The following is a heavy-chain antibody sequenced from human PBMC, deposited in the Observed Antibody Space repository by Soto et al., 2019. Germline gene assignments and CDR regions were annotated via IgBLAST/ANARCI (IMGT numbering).Heavy chain of an antibody. V-gene: IGHV4-59*01. CDR1: GGSISSYY. CDR3: ARGWELFSGFDY. J-gene: IGHJ4*02. CDR2: IYYSGST. D-gene: IGHD1-26*01. Sequence: SETLSLTCTVSGGSISSYYWSWIRHPPGKGLEWIGYIYYSGSTNYNPSLKSRVTISVDTSKNQFSLKLSSVTAADTAVYYCARGWELFSGFDYWGQGTLVTVSS.